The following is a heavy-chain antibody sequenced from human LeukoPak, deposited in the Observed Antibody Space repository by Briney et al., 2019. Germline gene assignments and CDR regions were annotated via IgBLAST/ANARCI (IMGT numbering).Heavy chain of an antibody. CDR3: ATATPRGYSYGPYYYYGMDV. D-gene: IGHD5-18*01. CDR1: GYTLTELS. CDR2: FDPEDGET. J-gene: IGHJ6*02. Sequence: GASVKVSCKVSGYTLTELSMHWVRQAPGKGLEWIGGFDPEDGETIYAQKFQGRVTMTEDTSTDTAYMELSSLRSEDTAVYYCATATPRGYSYGPYYYYGMDVWGQGTTVTVSS. V-gene: IGHV1-24*01.